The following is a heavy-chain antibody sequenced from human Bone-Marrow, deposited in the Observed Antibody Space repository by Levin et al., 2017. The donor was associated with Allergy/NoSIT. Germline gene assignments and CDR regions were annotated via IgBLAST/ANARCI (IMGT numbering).Heavy chain of an antibody. CDR1: GFSLTTDEVG. Sequence: ASGPTLVKPTETLTLTCSFSGFSLTTDEVGVGWIRRPPGKALEWLALVYWNDEKHYTPSLKTRLTITRVTSKNQVVLIMTNMSPADTGTYYCAHELRWRQIDFWGQGAPVTVSS. CDR2: VYWNDEK. CDR3: AHELRWRQIDF. V-gene: IGHV2-5*01. J-gene: IGHJ4*02. D-gene: IGHD5-24*01.